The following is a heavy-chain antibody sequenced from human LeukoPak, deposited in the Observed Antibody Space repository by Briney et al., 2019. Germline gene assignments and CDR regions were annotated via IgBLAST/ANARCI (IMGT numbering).Heavy chain of an antibody. J-gene: IGHJ4*02. Sequence: PGRSLRLSCAASGFTFSSYGMHWVRQAPGKGLEWVAFIWYDGSNKYYADSVKGRFPISRDNSKNTLYLQMNSLRAEDTAVYYCARGRPHGNDYWGQGTLVTVSS. CDR2: IWYDGSNK. V-gene: IGHV3-33*01. D-gene: IGHD4-23*01. CDR3: ARGRPHGNDY. CDR1: GFTFSSYG.